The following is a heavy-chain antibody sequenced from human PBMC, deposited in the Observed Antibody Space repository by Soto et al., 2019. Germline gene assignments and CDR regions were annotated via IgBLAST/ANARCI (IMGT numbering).Heavy chain of an antibody. V-gene: IGHV5-51*01. CDR2: IYPGDSDT. CDR3: VRDTPTAITFGRVNNVFDI. CDR1: GYSFTSYW. D-gene: IGHD3-16*01. J-gene: IGHJ3*02. Sequence: GESLKISCKGSGYSFTSYWIGWVRQMPGKGLEWMGVIYPGDSDTRYSPSFQGQVIISADRSINTAYLQWSSLKAPDTAMYFCVRDTPTAITFGRVNNVFDIWGQGTMVTVSS.